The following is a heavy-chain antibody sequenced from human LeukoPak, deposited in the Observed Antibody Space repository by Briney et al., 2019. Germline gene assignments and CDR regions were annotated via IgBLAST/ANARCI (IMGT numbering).Heavy chain of an antibody. CDR1: GDSISSGDYY. J-gene: IGHJ4*02. Sequence: SETLSLTCTVSGDSISSGDYYWSWIRQPAGKGLEWIGRISSSGSTNYNPSLKSRVTMSVDTSKNQFSLKLSSVTAADTAVYYCARARAGRLDYWGQGTLVTVSS. D-gene: IGHD6-25*01. V-gene: IGHV4-61*02. CDR3: ARARAGRLDY. CDR2: ISSSGST.